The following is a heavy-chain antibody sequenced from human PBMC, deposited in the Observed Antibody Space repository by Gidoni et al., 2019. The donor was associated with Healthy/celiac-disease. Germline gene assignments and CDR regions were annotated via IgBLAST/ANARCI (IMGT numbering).Heavy chain of an antibody. CDR1: GGSFSGYY. D-gene: IGHD5-18*01. CDR3: ARGRNTAMVNDY. V-gene: IGHV4-34*01. CDR2: INHSGST. Sequence: QVQLQQWGAGLLKPSETLSLTCAVYGGSFSGYYWSWIRQPPGKGLEWIGEINHSGSTNYNPSLKSRVTISVDTSKNQFSLKLSSVTAADTAVYYCARGRNTAMVNDYWGQGTLVTVSS. J-gene: IGHJ4*02.